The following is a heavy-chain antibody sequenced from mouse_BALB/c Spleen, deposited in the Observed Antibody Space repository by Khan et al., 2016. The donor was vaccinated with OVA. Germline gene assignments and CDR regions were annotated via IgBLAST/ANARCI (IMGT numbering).Heavy chain of an antibody. CDR3: ARTARIKY. CDR1: GYSITSGYG. CDR2: ISYSGRS. J-gene: IGHJ2*01. V-gene: IGHV3-2*02. Sequence: EVQLQESGPGLVNPSQSLSLTCTVTGYSITSGYGWNWIRQFPGNKLEWMGYISYSGRSNYKPSLKSRIPITRATSKNQFFLQLSSVTTEDTATYSCARTARIKYWGQGTTLTGSS. D-gene: IGHD1-2*01.